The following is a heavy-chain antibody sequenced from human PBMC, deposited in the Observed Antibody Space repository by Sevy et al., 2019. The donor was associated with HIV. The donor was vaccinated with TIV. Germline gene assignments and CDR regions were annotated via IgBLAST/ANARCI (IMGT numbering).Heavy chain of an antibody. CDR2: IKSKTDGGTT. D-gene: IGHD3-22*01. V-gene: IGHV3-15*01. J-gene: IGHJ2*01. Sequence: GGSLRLSCAASGFTFSNAWMSWVRQAPGKGLEWVGRIKSKTDGGTTDYAAPVKGRFTISRDDSKNTLYLQMTSLKTEDTAVYYCTTAGHYDSRGYYYDWYFDLWGRGTLVTVSS. CDR3: TTAGHYDSRGYYYDWYFDL. CDR1: GFTFSNAW.